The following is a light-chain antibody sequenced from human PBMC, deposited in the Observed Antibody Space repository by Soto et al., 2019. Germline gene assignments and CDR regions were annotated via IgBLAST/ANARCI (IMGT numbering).Light chain of an antibody. V-gene: IGKV3-20*01. CDR2: GAS. J-gene: IGKJ4*01. CDR1: QSVSSSY. CDR3: HQYDSSPLT. Sequence: EIVLTQSPGTLSLSPGERATLSCRASQSVSSSYLAWYQQKPGQAPRLLIYGASSRATGIPDRFSGSGSGTDFTLTISRLEPEDFAGYYCHQYDSSPLTFGGGTKVEIK.